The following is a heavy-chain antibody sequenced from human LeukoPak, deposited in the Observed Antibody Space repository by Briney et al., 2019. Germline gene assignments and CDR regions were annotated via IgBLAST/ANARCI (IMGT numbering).Heavy chain of an antibody. J-gene: IGHJ6*03. D-gene: IGHD1-26*01. CDR1: GGSISSYY. Sequence: SETLSLTCTVSGGSISSYYWSWIRQPPGKGLEWIGYIYYSGSTNYNPSLKSRVTMSVDTSKNQFSLKLSSVTAADTAVYYCARDSVVGTTYYYYYYMDVWGKGTTVTISS. CDR3: ARDSVVGTTYYYYYYMDV. CDR2: IYYSGST. V-gene: IGHV4-59*12.